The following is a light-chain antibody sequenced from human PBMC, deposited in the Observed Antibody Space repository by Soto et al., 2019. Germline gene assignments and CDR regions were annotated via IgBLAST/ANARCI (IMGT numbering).Light chain of an antibody. CDR3: LVIYTGVGAV. V-gene: IGLV7-46*01. CDR2: DAT. CDR1: TGAVTSGHY. Sequence: QAVVTQEPSLTVSPGGTVTLTCGSSTGAVTSGHYPYWFQQKPGQAPRTLIYDATNRPSWTPARFLGSLLGGKAALTLAAAQPEDEAEYYCLVIYTGVGAVLGGGTKLTVL. J-gene: IGLJ2*01.